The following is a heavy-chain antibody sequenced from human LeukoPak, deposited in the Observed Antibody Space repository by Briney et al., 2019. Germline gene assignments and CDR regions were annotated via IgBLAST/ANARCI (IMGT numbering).Heavy chain of an antibody. Sequence: GRSLRLSCAASGFTFSSYAMHWVRQAPGKGLEWVSSISSSSSYIYYADSVKGRFTISRDNAKNSLYLQMNSLRAEDTAVYYCARGVDTAMVHFDYWGQGTLVTVSS. D-gene: IGHD5-18*01. CDR2: ISSSSSYI. CDR3: ARGVDTAMVHFDY. J-gene: IGHJ4*02. CDR1: GFTFSSYA. V-gene: IGHV3-21*01.